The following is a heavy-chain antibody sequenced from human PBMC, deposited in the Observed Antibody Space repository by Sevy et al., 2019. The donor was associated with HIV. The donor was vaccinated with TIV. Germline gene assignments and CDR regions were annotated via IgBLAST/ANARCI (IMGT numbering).Heavy chain of an antibody. V-gene: IGHV1-24*01. CDR3: ATLDFWSDYPLYGMDV. Sequence: ASVKVSCKVSGYTLTKLSMHWVRQAPGKGLQWMGGFDPEDGKTIYAQKFQGRATMTEDTSTDTAYMELSSLRSEDTAVYYCATLDFWSDYPLYGMDVWGQGTTVTVSS. D-gene: IGHD3-3*01. J-gene: IGHJ6*02. CDR2: FDPEDGKT. CDR1: GYTLTKLS.